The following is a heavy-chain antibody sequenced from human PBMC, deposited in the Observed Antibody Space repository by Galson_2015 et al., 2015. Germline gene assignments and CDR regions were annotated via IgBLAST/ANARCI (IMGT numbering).Heavy chain of an antibody. V-gene: IGHV3-7*03. J-gene: IGHJ4*02. D-gene: IGHD3-10*01. CDR2: IKQDGSEK. Sequence: LRLSCAASGFTFSSYWMSWVRQAPGKGLEWVANIKQDGSEKYYVDSVKGRFTISRDNAKNSLYLQMNSLRAEDTAVYYCARDQGVPLLWFNDYWGQGTLVTVSS. CDR1: GFTFSSYW. CDR3: ARDQGVPLLWFNDY.